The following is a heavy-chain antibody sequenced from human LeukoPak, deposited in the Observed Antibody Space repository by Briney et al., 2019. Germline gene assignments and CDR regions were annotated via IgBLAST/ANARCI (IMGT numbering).Heavy chain of an antibody. CDR3: ASVHVEMATFGY. D-gene: IGHD5-24*01. J-gene: IGHJ4*02. Sequence: GRSLRLSCAASGFTFSSSGMHWVRQAPGKGLEWVAVVSYDGRNKYYADSVKGRFTISRDNSKNTLYLQMNSLRAEDTAVYYCASVHVEMATFGYWGQGTLVTVSS. V-gene: IGHV3-30*03. CDR1: GFTFSSSG. CDR2: VSYDGRNK.